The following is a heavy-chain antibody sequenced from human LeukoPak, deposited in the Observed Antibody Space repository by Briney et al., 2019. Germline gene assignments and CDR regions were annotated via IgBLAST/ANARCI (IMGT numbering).Heavy chain of an antibody. CDR3: ARRGYCSSTSCPTINWFDP. CDR1: GYSFTSYW. J-gene: IGHJ5*02. Sequence: GESLKISCKGSGYSFTSYWIGWVRQMPGKGLEWMGIIYPGDSDTTYSPSFQGQVTVSADKSISTAYLQWSSLKASDTAMYYCARRGYCSSTSCPTINWFDPWGQGTLVTVSS. V-gene: IGHV5-51*01. CDR2: IYPGDSDT. D-gene: IGHD2-2*01.